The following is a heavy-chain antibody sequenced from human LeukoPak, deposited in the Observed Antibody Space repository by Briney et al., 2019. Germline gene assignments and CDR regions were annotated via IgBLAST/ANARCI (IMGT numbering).Heavy chain of an antibody. J-gene: IGHJ6*02. Sequence: SETLSLTCTVSGGSISSYYWSWIRQPPGKGLEWIGYIYYSGSTNYNPSLKSRVTISVDTSKNQFSLKLSSVTAADTAVYYCARGIYSGYGMDVWGQGTTVTVSS. V-gene: IGHV4-59*01. CDR3: ARGIYSGYGMDV. D-gene: IGHD5-12*01. CDR1: GGSISSYY. CDR2: IYYSGST.